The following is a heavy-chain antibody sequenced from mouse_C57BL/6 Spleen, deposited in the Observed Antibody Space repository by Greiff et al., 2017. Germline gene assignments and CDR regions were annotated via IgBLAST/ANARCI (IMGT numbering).Heavy chain of an antibody. J-gene: IGHJ2*01. CDR2: ISGGGGNT. Sequence: EVKLVESGGGLVKPGGSLKLSCAASGFTFSSYTMSWVRQTPEKRLEWVATISGGGGNTYYPDSVKGRFTISRDNAKNTLYLQMSSLRSEDTALYYCASQLGRFDYWGQGTTLTVSS. CDR3: ASQLGRFDY. D-gene: IGHD4-1*01. CDR1: GFTFSSYT. V-gene: IGHV5-9*01.